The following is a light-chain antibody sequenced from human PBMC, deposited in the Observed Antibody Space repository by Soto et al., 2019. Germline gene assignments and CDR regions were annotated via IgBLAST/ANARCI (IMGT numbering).Light chain of an antibody. CDR3: QKYNSALTWT. V-gene: IGKV1-27*01. Sequence: DIQRTQSPSSLSASVGDRVTITCRARQGISNYLAWYQQKPGKVPKLLIYAASTLQSGVPSRFSGSGSGTDFTLTISSLQPEDVATYYCQKYNSALTWTFGQGTKVEIK. J-gene: IGKJ1*01. CDR1: QGISNY. CDR2: AAS.